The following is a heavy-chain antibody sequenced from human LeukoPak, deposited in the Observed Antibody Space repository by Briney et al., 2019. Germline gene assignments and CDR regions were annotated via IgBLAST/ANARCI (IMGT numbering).Heavy chain of an antibody. CDR1: GYTFTGYY. CDR3: ARDPSRYCSSTSCQSALDY. CDR2: INPNSGGT. V-gene: IGHV1-2*02. D-gene: IGHD2-2*01. Sequence: ASVKVSCKASGYTFTGYYMHWVRQAPGQGLEWMGWINPNSGGTNYAQKFQGRDTMTRDTSISTVYMELSRLRSDDTAVYFCARDPSRYCSSTSCQSALDYWGQGTLVTVSS. J-gene: IGHJ4*02.